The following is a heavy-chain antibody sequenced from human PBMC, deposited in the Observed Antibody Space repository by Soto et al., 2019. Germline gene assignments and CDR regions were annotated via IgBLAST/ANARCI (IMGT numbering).Heavy chain of an antibody. J-gene: IGHJ4*02. CDR1: GGSFTSNNW. CDR2: IYRTGST. CDR3: AGFGVGDRDDK. D-gene: IGHD2-8*01. Sequence: PSETLSLTCAVSGGSFTSNNWWTWVRQPPGQGLEWIGEIYRTGSTNYNQALKNRIIISSDFSMNQFSLRLNSVTAADTAVYFCAGFGVGDRDDKWGQGTLVTVSS. V-gene: IGHV4-4*02.